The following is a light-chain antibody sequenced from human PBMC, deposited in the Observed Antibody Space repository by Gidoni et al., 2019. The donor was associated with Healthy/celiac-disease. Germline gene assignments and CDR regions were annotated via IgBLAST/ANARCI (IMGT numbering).Light chain of an antibody. CDR1: QSISSW. V-gene: IGKV1-5*01. CDR3: QQYNSYSWT. J-gene: IGKJ1*01. Sequence: QMPQSPSTLSASVGDRVPIPCRASQSISSWLAWYQQKPGKAPKLLIYDASSLESGIPSRFSGSGSGTEFTLTISSLQPDDFATYYCQQYNSYSWTFGQGTKVEIK. CDR2: DAS.